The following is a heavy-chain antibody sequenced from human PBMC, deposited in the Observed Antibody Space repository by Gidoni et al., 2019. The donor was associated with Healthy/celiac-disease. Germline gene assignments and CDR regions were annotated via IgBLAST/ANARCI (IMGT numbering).Heavy chain of an antibody. CDR1: GFTVGSND. D-gene: IGHD1-26*01. Sequence: EVQLVESGGGLVQPGGSLRLSCEASGFTVGSNDMSWVRQAPGKGLEWVSVIYSGGSTYYADSVKGRFTISRDNSKNTLYLQMNSLRAEDTAVYYCARLGSGSYTGGFYFDYWGQGTLVTVSS. CDR2: IYSGGST. V-gene: IGHV3-66*01. CDR3: ARLGSGSYTGGFYFDY. J-gene: IGHJ4*02.